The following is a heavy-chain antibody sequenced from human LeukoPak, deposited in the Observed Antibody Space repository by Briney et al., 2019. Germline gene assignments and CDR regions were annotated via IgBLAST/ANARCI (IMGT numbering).Heavy chain of an antibody. J-gene: IGHJ4*02. D-gene: IGHD4-17*01. CDR1: GGSISSYY. CDR3: ARPLSHDYGSGGYFDY. CDR2: IYYSGST. V-gene: IGHV4-59*08. Sequence: SETLSLTCTVSGGSISSYYWSWIRQPPGKGLEWIGYIYYSGSTNYNPSLKSRVTISVDTSKNQFSLKLSSVAAADTAVYYCARPLSHDYGSGGYFDYWGQGTLVTVSS.